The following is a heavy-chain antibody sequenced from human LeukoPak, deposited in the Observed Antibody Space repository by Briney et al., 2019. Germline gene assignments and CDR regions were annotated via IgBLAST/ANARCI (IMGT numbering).Heavy chain of an antibody. D-gene: IGHD3-10*01. CDR1: GFTFSSYS. V-gene: IGHV3-21*01. Sequence: PGGSLRLSCAASGFTFSSYSMNWVRQAPGKGLEWVSSISSSSSYIYYADSVKGRFTISRDNAKNPLYLQVNSLRAEDTAVYYCARDRGGLLWFGEPDNTSNWFDPWGQGTLVTVSS. CDR2: ISSSSSYI. J-gene: IGHJ5*02. CDR3: ARDRGGLLWFGEPDNTSNWFDP.